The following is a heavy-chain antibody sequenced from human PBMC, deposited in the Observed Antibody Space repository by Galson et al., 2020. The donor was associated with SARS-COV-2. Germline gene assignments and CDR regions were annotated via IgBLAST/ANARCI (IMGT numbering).Heavy chain of an antibody. CDR1: GGSIGSYY. V-gene: IGHV4-59*01. CDR2: IYSGGST. CDR3: ARGEGDYFYHCGMDV. J-gene: IGHJ6*02. D-gene: IGHD1-26*01. Sequence: LETLSLTCTVSGGSIGSYYWNWIRQSPGKGLEWIGHIYSGGSTNYNPSLRSRVTISVDTSKNHFSLRLRSVTAADTAVYYCARGEGDYFYHCGMDVWGHGTTVTVSS.